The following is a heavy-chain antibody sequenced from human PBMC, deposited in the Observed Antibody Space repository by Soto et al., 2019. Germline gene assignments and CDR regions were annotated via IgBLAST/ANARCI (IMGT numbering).Heavy chain of an antibody. CDR1: GFTFSTYG. D-gene: IGHD6-13*01. Sequence: PGGSLRLSCAACGFTFSTYGMHWVRQAPGKGLEWVAAMSYDGTKEYYVDSVKGRFTISRDNSRNTLFLQLNSLRDEDTAVYYCAKEYGSTWIDHWGQGTLVTVSS. V-gene: IGHV3-30*18. CDR2: MSYDGTKE. CDR3: AKEYGSTWIDH. J-gene: IGHJ4*02.